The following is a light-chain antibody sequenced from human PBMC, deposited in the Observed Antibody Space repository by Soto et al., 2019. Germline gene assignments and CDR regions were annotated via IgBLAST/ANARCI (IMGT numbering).Light chain of an antibody. V-gene: IGLV2-14*01. CDR2: DVR. CDR1: SSDVGGYNY. J-gene: IGLJ2*01. CDR3: SSYTSSTYVV. Sequence: QSALTQPASVSGYPGQSITIPCTGTSSDVGGYNYVSWYQQHPGKAPKLMIYDVRNRPSGFSNRFSGSKSGNTASLTISGLQAEDEADYYCSSYTSSTYVVFGRGTKLTVL.